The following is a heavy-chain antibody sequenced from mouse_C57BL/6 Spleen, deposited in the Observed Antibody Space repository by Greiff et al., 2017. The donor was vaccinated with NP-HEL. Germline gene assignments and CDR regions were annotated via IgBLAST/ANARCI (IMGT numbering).Heavy chain of an antibody. CDR2: IWTGGGT. D-gene: IGHD2-2*01. CDR3: ARNGGWLRRGTPYFDY. V-gene: IGHV2-9-1*01. CDR1: GFSLTSYA. Sequence: QVQLQQSGPGLVAPSQCLSITCTVSGFSLTSYAISWVRQPPGKGLEWLGVIWTGGGTNYNSALKSRLSISKDNSKSQVFLKMNSLQTDDTARYYCARNGGWLRRGTPYFDYWGQGTTLTVSS. J-gene: IGHJ2*01.